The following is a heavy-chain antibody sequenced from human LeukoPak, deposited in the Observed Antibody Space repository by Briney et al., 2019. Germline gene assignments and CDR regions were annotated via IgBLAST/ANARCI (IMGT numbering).Heavy chain of an antibody. V-gene: IGHV1-2*06. CDR3: ARGQVRGVHLLPYYYYYMDV. CDR1: GYTFTGYY. J-gene: IGHJ6*03. CDR2: INPNSGGT. Sequence: ASVKVSCKASGYTFTGYYMHWVRQAPGQGLEWMGRINPNSGGTNYAQKFQGRVTMTRDTSISTAYMELSRLRSEDTAVYYCARGQVRGVHLLPYYYYYMDVWGKGTTVTVSS. D-gene: IGHD3-10*01.